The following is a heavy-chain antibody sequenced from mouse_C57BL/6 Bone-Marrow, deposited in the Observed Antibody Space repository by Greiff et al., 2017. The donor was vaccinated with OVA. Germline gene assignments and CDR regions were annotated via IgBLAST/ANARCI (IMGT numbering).Heavy chain of an antibody. J-gene: IGHJ3*01. Sequence: EVQRVESGGGLVKPGGSLKLSCAASGFTFSSYAMSWVRQTPEKRLEWVATISDGGSYTYYPDNVKGRFTISRDNAKNNLYLQMSHLKSEDTAMYYCARLYYSNYVGFAYWGQGTLVTVSA. CDR2: ISDGGSYT. CDR3: ARLYYSNYVGFAY. CDR1: GFTFSSYA. D-gene: IGHD2-5*01. V-gene: IGHV5-4*01.